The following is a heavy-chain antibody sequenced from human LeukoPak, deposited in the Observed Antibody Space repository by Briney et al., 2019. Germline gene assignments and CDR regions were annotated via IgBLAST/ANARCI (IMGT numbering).Heavy chain of an antibody. J-gene: IGHJ4*02. CDR2: ISSSGSTI. Sequence: GSPRLSCSASGFTFSSPSMNWVRQAPGKGLEWVSYISSSGSTIYYADSVKGRFSISRDNAKNSLHLQMNSLRAEDTAVYYCARGTVAGKAPYWGQGTLVTVSS. V-gene: IGHV3-48*01. D-gene: IGHD6-19*01. CDR1: GFTFSSPS. CDR3: ARGTVAGKAPY.